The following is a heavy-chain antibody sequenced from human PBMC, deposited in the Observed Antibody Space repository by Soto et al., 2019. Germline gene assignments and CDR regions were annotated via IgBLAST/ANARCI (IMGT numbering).Heavy chain of an antibody. Sequence: GASVKVSCKASGYTFTSYAMHWVRQAPGQRLEWMGWINAGNGNTKYSQKFQGRVTITRDTSASTAYMELNSLRTEDTAVYYCARPLWRDDYNWRYFDLWGRGTLVTVSS. CDR2: INAGNGNT. CDR1: GYTFTSYA. J-gene: IGHJ2*01. CDR3: ARPLWRDDYNWRYFDL. D-gene: IGHD4-4*01. V-gene: IGHV1-3*01.